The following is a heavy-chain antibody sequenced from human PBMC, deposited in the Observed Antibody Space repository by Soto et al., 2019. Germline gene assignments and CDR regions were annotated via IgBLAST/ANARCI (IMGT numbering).Heavy chain of an antibody. D-gene: IGHD6-13*01. Sequence: NPGGSLRLSCAASGFTFSSYSMNWVRQAPGKGLEWVSSISGSSSYIYYADSVKGRFTISRDNAKNSLYLQMNSLRAEDTAVYYCARDSYSSSWSPTPGYWGQGTLVTVSS. CDR3: ARDSYSSSWSPTPGY. V-gene: IGHV3-21*01. J-gene: IGHJ4*02. CDR1: GFTFSSYS. CDR2: ISGSSSYI.